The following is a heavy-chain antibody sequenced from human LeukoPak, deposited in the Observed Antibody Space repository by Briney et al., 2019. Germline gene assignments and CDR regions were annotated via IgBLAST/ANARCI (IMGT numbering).Heavy chain of an antibody. CDR2: INHSGST. Sequence: SETLSLTCTVSGGPISSTSYYWSWIRQPPGKGLEWIGEINHSGSTNYNPSLKSRVTISVDTSKNQFSLKLSSVTAADTAVYYCARGWYPDYWGQGTLVTVSS. J-gene: IGHJ4*02. D-gene: IGHD2-15*01. CDR1: GGPISSTSYY. V-gene: IGHV4-39*07. CDR3: ARGWYPDY.